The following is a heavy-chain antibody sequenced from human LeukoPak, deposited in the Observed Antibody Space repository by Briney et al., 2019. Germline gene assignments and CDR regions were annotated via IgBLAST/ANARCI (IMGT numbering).Heavy chain of an antibody. V-gene: IGHV4-4*02. CDR3: AREVPSRGYYFDY. CDR1: GGSISSSNW. Sequence: SGTLSLTCAVSGGSISSSNWWSWVRQPPGKGLEWIGEIYHSGSTNYNPSLKSRVTISVDKSKNQLSLKLSSVTAADTAVYYCAREVPSRGYYFDYWGQGTLVTVSS. CDR2: IYHSGST. D-gene: IGHD3-10*01. J-gene: IGHJ4*02.